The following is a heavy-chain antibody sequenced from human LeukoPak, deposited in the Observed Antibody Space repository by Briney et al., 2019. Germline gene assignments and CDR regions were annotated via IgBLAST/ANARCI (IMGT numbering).Heavy chain of an antibody. V-gene: IGHV3-53*01. CDR1: GFTVSSNY. CDR3: ASPGYNSGIWRFDY. J-gene: IGHJ4*02. Sequence: PGGSLRLSCAASGFTVSSNYMTWVRQAPGKGLDWVSLIYGDGRPTYADSVKGRFTISRDTSKNTLYLQMNSLAVEDTAVYYCASPGYNSGIWRFDYWGQGTLVTVSS. CDR2: IYGDGRP. D-gene: IGHD6-19*01.